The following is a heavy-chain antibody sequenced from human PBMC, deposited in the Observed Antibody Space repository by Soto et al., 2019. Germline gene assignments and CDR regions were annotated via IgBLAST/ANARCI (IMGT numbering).Heavy chain of an antibody. D-gene: IGHD6-19*01. V-gene: IGHV1-2*04. CDR2: INPNSGGT. CDR1: VYTLTHFY. Sequence: SVKASCKASVYTLTHFYIHLVRQAPGQGLEWMGWINPNSGGTNSVQKFQGWVTMTSDTSISTAYMELSRLRSDDTAVYYCATSRARIAVAGETEYYFDYWGQGTLVTVSS. J-gene: IGHJ4*02. CDR3: ATSRARIAVAGETEYYFDY.